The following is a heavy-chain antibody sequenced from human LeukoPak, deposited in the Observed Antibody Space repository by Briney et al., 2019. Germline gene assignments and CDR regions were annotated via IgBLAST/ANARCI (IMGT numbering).Heavy chain of an antibody. D-gene: IGHD2-2*02. CDR3: AKDTLYSYYYYMDV. J-gene: IGHJ6*03. CDR2: IWYDGSNK. V-gene: IGHV3-33*06. Sequence: GGSLRLSCAASGFTFSSYGMHWVRQAPGKGLEWVAVIWYDGSNKYYADSVKGRFTISRDNSKSTLYLQMNSLRAEDTAVYYCAKDTLYSYYYYMDVWGKGTTVTVSS. CDR1: GFTFSSYG.